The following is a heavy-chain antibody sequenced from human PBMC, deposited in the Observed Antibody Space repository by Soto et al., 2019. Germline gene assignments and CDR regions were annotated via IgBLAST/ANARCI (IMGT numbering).Heavy chain of an antibody. CDR2: IFSGGNT. Sequence: EVQLVATGGGLIQPGGSLRLSCAASGFTVSSNYMNWVRQAPGKGLEWVSVIFSGGNTYYADSVKARFTISRDNSKNMLYLQMNSLKADDTAVYYCARDVGGGYYDYWGQGTLVTVSS. V-gene: IGHV3-53*02. CDR1: GFTVSSNY. CDR3: ARDVGGGYYDY. D-gene: IGHD3-16*01. J-gene: IGHJ4*02.